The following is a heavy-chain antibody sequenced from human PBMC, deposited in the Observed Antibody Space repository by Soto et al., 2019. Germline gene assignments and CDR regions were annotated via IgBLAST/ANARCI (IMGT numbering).Heavy chain of an antibody. V-gene: IGHV3-30*18. CDR3: AKEGGTLGTSASDGFDY. CDR2: ISNEGSIQ. D-gene: IGHD1-7*01. CDR1: GFSFSSYG. J-gene: IGHJ4*02. Sequence: QVQLVESGGGVVQPGGSLRLSCAASGFSFSSYGIHWVRQAPGKGLEWVAVISNEGSIQYYADSVKGRFTISRDNSENTVFLQMNSLRGEDTAVYYCAKEGGTLGTSASDGFDYWGQGSRVTVSS.